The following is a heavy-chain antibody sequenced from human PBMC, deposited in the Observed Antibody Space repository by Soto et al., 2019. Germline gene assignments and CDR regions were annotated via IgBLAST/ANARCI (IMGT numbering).Heavy chain of an antibody. CDR3: ARTGIAAAGTWFDP. CDR2: IDWDDDK. V-gene: IGHV2-70*01. J-gene: IGHJ5*02. D-gene: IGHD6-13*01. CDR1: GFALSTSGMC. Sequence: SGPTLVNPPQTLTLTCTFSGFALSTSGMCVSWIRQPPGKALGWLALIDWDDDKYYSTSLKTRLTISKDTSKNQVVLTMTNMDPVDTATYYCARTGIAAAGTWFDPWGRGTLVTVSS.